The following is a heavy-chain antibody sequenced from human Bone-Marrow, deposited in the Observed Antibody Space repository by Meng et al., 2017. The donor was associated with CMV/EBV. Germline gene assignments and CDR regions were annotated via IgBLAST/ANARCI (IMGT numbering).Heavy chain of an antibody. CDR2: INPVGGTT. Sequence: GESLKISCAASGFTFSNYWMHWVRQTPGKGLLWVSHINPVGGTTNYADSVRGRFTISRDNAKNKLYLQMNSLRAEDTAVYYCAREGTADDAFDIWGQGTMVTVSS. J-gene: IGHJ3*02. V-gene: IGHV3-74*01. D-gene: IGHD1/OR15-1a*01. CDR1: GFTFSNYW. CDR3: AREGTADDAFDI.